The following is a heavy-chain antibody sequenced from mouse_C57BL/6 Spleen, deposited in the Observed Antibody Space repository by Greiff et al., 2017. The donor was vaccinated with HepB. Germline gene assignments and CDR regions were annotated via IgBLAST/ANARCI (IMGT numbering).Heavy chain of an antibody. CDR1: GYTFTDYY. V-gene: IGHV1-26*01. CDR2: INPNNGGT. D-gene: IGHD2-2*01. J-gene: IGHJ4*01. CDR3: AREFCYAYDVGAMDY. Sequence: EVQLQQSGPELVKPGASVKISCKASGYTFTDYYMNWVKQSHGKSLEWIGDINPNNGGTSYNQKFKGKATLTVDKSSSTAYMELRSLTSEDSAVYYCAREFCYAYDVGAMDYWGQGTSVTVSA.